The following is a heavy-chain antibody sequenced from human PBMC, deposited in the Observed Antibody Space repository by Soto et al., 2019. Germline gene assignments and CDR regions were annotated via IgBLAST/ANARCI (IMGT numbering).Heavy chain of an antibody. D-gene: IGHD2-2*01. V-gene: IGHV4-61*01. CDR2: IYYSGST. CDR1: GGSVSSGSYY. J-gene: IGHJ5*02. CDR3: ARVYCISTSCYLNWFDP. Sequence: QVQLQESGPGLVKPSETLSLTCTVSGGSVSSGSYYWSWIRQPPGKGLEWIGYIYYSGSTNYNPSLKSRVTISVDTSKNQFYLKLSSVTAADTAVYYCARVYCISTSCYLNWFDPWGQGTLVTVSS.